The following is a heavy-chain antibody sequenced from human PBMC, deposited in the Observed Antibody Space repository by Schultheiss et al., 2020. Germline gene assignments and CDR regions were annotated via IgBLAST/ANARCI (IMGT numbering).Heavy chain of an antibody. CDR2: IKSKTDGGTT. Sequence: GASLKISCAASGFTFSSYGMHWVRQAPGKGLEWVGRIKSKTDGGTTDYAAPVKGRFTISRDNAKNTLYLQMNSLRAEDTAVYYCARDLYSYEYYYGMDVWVQGNT. V-gene: IGHV3-15*05. J-gene: IGHJ6*01. CDR3: ARDLYSYEYYYGMDV. D-gene: IGHD5-18*01. CDR1: GFTFSSYG.